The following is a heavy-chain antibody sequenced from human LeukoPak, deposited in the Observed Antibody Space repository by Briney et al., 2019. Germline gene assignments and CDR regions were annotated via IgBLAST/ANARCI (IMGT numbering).Heavy chain of an antibody. CDR1: GGSFSGYY. J-gene: IGHJ4*02. Sequence: PSETLSLTCAVYGGSFSGYYWSWIRQPPGKGLEWIGEINHSGSTNYNPSLKSRVTISVDTSKNQFSLKLSSVTAADTAVYYCARGHYYGSGSYPFWDQGTLVTVSS. CDR3: ARGHYYGSGSYPF. D-gene: IGHD3-10*01. V-gene: IGHV4-34*01. CDR2: INHSGST.